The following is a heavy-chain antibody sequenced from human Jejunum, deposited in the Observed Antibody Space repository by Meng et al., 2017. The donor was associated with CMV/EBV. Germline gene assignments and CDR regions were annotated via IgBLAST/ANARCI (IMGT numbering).Heavy chain of an antibody. CDR2: TYYSSKWYN. J-gene: IGHJ2*01. D-gene: IGHD6-13*01. CDR1: GVILSSIGAI. Sequence: QVQRQQPLPRLVKPSPTLPLTCAISGVILSSIGAIWNWIRQSPSRGLKWLRKTYYSSKWYNDYAPTIQSRISINSDTSKNQFSLQLNSVTPEDTAVYYCARENGYDWYFDVWGRGTLVTVSS. V-gene: IGHV6-1*01. CDR3: ARENGYDWYFDV.